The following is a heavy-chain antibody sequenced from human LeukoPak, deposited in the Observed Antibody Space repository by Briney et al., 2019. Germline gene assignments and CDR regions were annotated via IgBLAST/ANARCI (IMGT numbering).Heavy chain of an antibody. CDR1: GGSMGSYY. Sequence: PSETLSLTCAVSGGSMGSYYWSWIRQPAGKGLEWIGRIYTSGSTNYNPSLKSRVTMSVDTSKNQFSLKVTPVTAADTAVYYCARSDSRFEKGSSIPARYFDYWGQGTLVTVSS. J-gene: IGHJ4*02. CDR3: ARSDSRFEKGSSIPARYFDY. D-gene: IGHD6-6*01. CDR2: IYTSGST. V-gene: IGHV4-4*07.